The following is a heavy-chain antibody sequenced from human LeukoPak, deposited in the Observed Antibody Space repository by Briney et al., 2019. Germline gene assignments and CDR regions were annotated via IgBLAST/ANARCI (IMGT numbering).Heavy chain of an antibody. CDR1: AYTFISYG. Sequence: ASVKVSCKASAYTFISYGISWVRQAPGQGLEWMGRINPDSGVTTYARIFRGRVTMTRDTSISTAYMELSSLKSDDTAVYYCARGLYDTFFDYWGQGTLITVSS. CDR2: INPDSGVT. V-gene: IGHV1-2*06. CDR3: ARGLYDTFFDY. D-gene: IGHD2/OR15-2a*01. J-gene: IGHJ4*02.